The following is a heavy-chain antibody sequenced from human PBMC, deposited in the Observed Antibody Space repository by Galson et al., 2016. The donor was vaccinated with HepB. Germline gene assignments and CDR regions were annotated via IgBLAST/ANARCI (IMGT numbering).Heavy chain of an antibody. V-gene: IGHV3-43*02. D-gene: IGHD2/OR15-2a*01. CDR1: GLPPNDYA. CDR3: GILYGGFDP. Sequence: SPRLSCAASGLPPNDYAMHWVRQVPGKGLECVSLISGDGRDTHYADSVKGRFSISRDNSKKSLYLQMNNLRSEDTALYYCGILYGGFDPWGQGTLVTVSS. CDR2: ISGDGRDT. J-gene: IGHJ5*02.